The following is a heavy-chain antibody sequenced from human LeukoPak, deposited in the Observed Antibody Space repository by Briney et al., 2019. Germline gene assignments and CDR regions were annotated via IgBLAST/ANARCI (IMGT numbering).Heavy chain of an antibody. CDR1: GYTFTGYY. V-gene: IGHV1-2*02. D-gene: IGHD3-3*01. J-gene: IGHJ5*02. CDR3: AREGVAITTFGFSDNWFDP. Sequence: ASVKVSCKASGYTFTGYYMHWVRQAPEQGLEWMGWINPNSGGTNYAQKFQGRVTMTRDTSISTAYMELSRLRSDDTAVYYCAREGVAITTFGFSDNWFDPWGQGTLVTVSS. CDR2: INPNSGGT.